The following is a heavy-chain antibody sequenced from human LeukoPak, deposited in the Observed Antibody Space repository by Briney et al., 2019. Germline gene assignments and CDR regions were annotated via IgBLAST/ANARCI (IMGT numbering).Heavy chain of an antibody. CDR3: ARAKYQLLWYFDY. Sequence: GGSLRLSCVASGFTFSSYSMNWVRQAPGKGLEWVSYISSSSSTIYCADSVKGRFTISRDNAKNSLYLQMNSLRAEDTAVYYCARAKYQLLWYFDYWGQGTLVTVSS. D-gene: IGHD2-2*01. CDR2: ISSSSSTI. CDR1: GFTFSSYS. V-gene: IGHV3-48*01. J-gene: IGHJ4*02.